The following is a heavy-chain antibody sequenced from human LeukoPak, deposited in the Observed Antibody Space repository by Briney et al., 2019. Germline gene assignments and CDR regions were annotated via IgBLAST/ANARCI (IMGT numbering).Heavy chain of an antibody. CDR3: ATGRGNLFDY. Sequence: GGSLRLSCTASGFTFSSYAMTWVRQAPGKGLEWVSSISSSSSYIYYADSVKGRFTISRDNAKNSLYLQMNSLRAEDTAVYYCATGRGNLFDYWGQGTLVTVSS. V-gene: IGHV3-21*01. D-gene: IGHD4-23*01. CDR2: ISSSSSYI. J-gene: IGHJ4*02. CDR1: GFTFSSYA.